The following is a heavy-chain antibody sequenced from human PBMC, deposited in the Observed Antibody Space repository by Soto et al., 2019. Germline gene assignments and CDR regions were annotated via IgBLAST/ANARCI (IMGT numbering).Heavy chain of an antibody. Sequence: GLTRVNTTQTLALTGTFAGFSLSTSGMCVSWIRQPPGKALEWLALIDWDDDKYYSTSLKTRLTISKDTSKNQVVLTMTNMDPVDTATYYCARMDSGSAPCAFDYWGQGTLVTVSS. V-gene: IGHV2-70*01. CDR2: IDWDDDK. CDR1: GFSLSTSGMC. J-gene: IGHJ4*02. CDR3: ARMDSGSAPCAFDY. D-gene: IGHD1-26*01.